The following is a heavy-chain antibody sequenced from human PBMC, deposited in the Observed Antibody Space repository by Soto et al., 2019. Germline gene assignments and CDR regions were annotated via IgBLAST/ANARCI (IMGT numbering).Heavy chain of an antibody. Sequence: GGSLRLSCAASGFTFSDYWMSWVRQAPGKGLEWVANVKPDESEIYYVDSVKGRFTISRDNDKNSLYLQMNSLRAEDTAIYYCARKVGDYWGQGPLVTVSS. J-gene: IGHJ4*02. V-gene: IGHV3-7*01. CDR2: VKPDESEI. D-gene: IGHD1-26*01. CDR1: GFTFSDYW. CDR3: ARKVGDY.